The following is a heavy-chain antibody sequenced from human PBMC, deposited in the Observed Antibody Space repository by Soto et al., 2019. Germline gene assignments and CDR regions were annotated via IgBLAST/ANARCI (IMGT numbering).Heavy chain of an antibody. V-gene: IGHV4-59*01. Sequence: TLSLTCTVSGDSISSYYWSWIRQPPGKGLEWIGYFDHSGSTNYNPSLKSRVSISVDRSKNQFSLNLSSVNAADTAVYYCARHHVDTRIYYFDSWGQGTLVTVSS. J-gene: IGHJ4*02. CDR2: FDHSGST. D-gene: IGHD5-18*01. CDR3: ARHHVDTRIYYFDS. CDR1: GDSISSYY.